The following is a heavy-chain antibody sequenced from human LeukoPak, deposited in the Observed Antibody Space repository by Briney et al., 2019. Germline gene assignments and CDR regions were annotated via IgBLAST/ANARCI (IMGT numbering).Heavy chain of an antibody. J-gene: IGHJ4*02. D-gene: IGHD4-17*01. V-gene: IGHV1-18*01. CDR1: GYTFTSYG. Sequence: ASVKVSCKASGYTFTSYGISWVRQAPGQGLEWMGWISVYNGNTNYAQKLQGRVTMTRNTSISTAYMELSSLRSEDTAVYYCATDFLDYGDYALDYWGQGTLVTVSS. CDR3: ATDFLDYGDYALDY. CDR2: ISVYNGNT.